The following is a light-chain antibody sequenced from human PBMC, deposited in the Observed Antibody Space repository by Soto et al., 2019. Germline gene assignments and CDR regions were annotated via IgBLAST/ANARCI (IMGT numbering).Light chain of an antibody. CDR2: TVS. CDR1: QDISSW. J-gene: IGKJ2*01. Sequence: DIQMTQSPSSVSASVGDRVTLTCRASQDISSWLAWYQQKPGKAPNLLIYTVSSLQSGVPPRFSGSGSGTDFTRTISSLQPEDIATYFCQQANSFPYTFGQGTKLEIK. V-gene: IGKV1D-12*01. CDR3: QQANSFPYT.